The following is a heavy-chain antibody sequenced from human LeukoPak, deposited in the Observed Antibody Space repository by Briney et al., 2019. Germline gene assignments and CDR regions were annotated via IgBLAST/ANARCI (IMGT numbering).Heavy chain of an antibody. D-gene: IGHD3-9*01. J-gene: IGHJ3*02. V-gene: IGHV3-23*01. CDR1: GFTFSSYA. CDR3: AREYYDILTGYSTDAFDI. CDR2: ISGSGGST. Sequence: LTGGSLRLSCAASGFTFSSYAMSWVRQAPGKGLEWVSAISGSGGSTYYADSVKGRFTISRDNSKNTLYLQMNSLRAEDTAVYYCAREYYDILTGYSTDAFDIWGQGTMVTVSS.